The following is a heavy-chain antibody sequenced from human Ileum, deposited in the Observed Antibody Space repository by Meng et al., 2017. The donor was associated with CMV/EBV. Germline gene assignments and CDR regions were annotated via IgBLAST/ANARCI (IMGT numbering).Heavy chain of an antibody. Sequence: GESLKISCAASGFTFSSYGMHWVRQAPGKGLEWVAFIRYDGSNKYYADSVKGRFTISRDNSKNTLYLQMNSPRAEDTAVYYCAKTQIVATITGIDYWGQGTLVTVAS. D-gene: IGHD5-12*01. J-gene: IGHJ4*02. CDR1: GFTFSSYG. CDR2: IRYDGSNK. CDR3: AKTQIVATITGIDY. V-gene: IGHV3-30*02.